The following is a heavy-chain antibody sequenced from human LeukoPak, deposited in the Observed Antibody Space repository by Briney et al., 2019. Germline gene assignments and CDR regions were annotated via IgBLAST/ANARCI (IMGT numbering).Heavy chain of an antibody. CDR2: INPSGSET. CDR3: ARGHYGLDV. J-gene: IGHJ6*02. CDR1: GFTLSNHW. V-gene: IGHV3-7*01. Sequence: GGSLRLSCAASGFTLSNHWLTWVRQAPGKRPQWVAHINPSGSETAFLDSVRGRFTISRDSSKNALYLQVNTLRVEDTAVYHCARGHYGLDVWGQGTTVTVSS.